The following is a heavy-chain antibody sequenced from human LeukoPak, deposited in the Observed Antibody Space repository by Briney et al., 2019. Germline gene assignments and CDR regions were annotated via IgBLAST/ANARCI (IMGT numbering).Heavy chain of an antibody. CDR3: ARDAVTMIVVVTNWFDP. CDR1: GYTFTSYG. J-gene: IGHJ5*02. CDR2: ISAYNGNT. Sequence: ASVKVSCKASGYTFTSYGISWVRQAPGQGLELMGCISAYNGNTNYAQKLQGRVTMTTDTSTSTAYMELSRLRSDDTAVYYCARDAVTMIVVVTNWFDPWGQGTLVTVSS. D-gene: IGHD3-22*01. V-gene: IGHV1-18*01.